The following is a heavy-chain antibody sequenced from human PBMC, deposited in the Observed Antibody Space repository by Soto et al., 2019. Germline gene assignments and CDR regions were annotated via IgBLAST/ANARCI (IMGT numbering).Heavy chain of an antibody. D-gene: IGHD3-10*02. Sequence: QITLKESGPTLVKPTQTLTLTCTFSGFSLSTSGVGVGWIRQPPGKALEWLALIYWNDDKRYSPSLKSRLTITKDTSKNQVVLTMTNMDPVDTSTYYGAHIWLFGSSDPGTLYYFDYWGQGTLVTVSS. J-gene: IGHJ4*02. V-gene: IGHV2-5*01. CDR2: IYWNDDK. CDR1: GFSLSTSGVG. CDR3: AHIWLFGSSDPGTLYYFDY.